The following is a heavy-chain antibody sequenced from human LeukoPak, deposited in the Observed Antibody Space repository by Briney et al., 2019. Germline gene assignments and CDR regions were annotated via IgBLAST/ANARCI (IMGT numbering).Heavy chain of an antibody. Sequence: ASVKVSCKASGYTFTAYYMHWVRQAPGQGLEWMGWINPNSGGTNYAQKFQGRVTMTRDTSISTAHMELSRLRSDDTAVYYCARGLRDSRGWCHVDYWGQGTLVTVSS. D-gene: IGHD6-19*01. J-gene: IGHJ4*02. CDR2: INPNSGGT. V-gene: IGHV1-2*02. CDR1: GYTFTAYY. CDR3: ARGLRDSRGWCHVDY.